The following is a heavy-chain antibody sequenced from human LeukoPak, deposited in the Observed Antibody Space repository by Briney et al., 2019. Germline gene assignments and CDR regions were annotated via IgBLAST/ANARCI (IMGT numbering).Heavy chain of an antibody. J-gene: IGHJ6*03. D-gene: IGHD3-10*01. Sequence: GGSLRLSCAASGFTFSSYAMSWVRQAPGKGLEWVSAISGSGGSTYYADSVKGRFTISRDNSKNTLYLQMNSLRAEDTAVYYCAKCERDSWFGELGYYYYMDVWGKGTTVTVSS. CDR3: AKCERDSWFGELGYYYYMDV. V-gene: IGHV3-23*01. CDR2: ISGSGGST. CDR1: GFTFSSYA.